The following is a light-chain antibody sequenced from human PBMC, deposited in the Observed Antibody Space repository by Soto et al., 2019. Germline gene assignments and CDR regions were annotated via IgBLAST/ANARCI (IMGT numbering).Light chain of an antibody. CDR3: SSYAGNNHYV. V-gene: IGLV2-8*01. Sequence: QSALTQPPAASGSPGQSVTISCTGTGSDVGGYKYVSWYQQHPGKAPTLMIYEISKRPSGDPDRFSGSKSGNTASLTVSGLQAEDEADYYCSSYAGNNHYVFGTGTKVTVL. CDR1: GSDVGGYKY. J-gene: IGLJ1*01. CDR2: EIS.